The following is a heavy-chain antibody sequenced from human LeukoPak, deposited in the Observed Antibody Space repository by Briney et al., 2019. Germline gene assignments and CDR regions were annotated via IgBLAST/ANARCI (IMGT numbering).Heavy chain of an antibody. CDR3: ARARSSSSWRIFDY. J-gene: IGHJ4*02. CDR2: ISSSSSYI. CDR1: GFTFSSYS. Sequence: GGSLRLSCAASGFTFSSYSMNWVRQAPGKGLKWVSSISSSSSYIYYADSVKGRFTISRDNAKNSLYLQMNSLRAEDTAVYYCARARSSSSWRIFDYWGQGTLVTVSS. D-gene: IGHD6-6*01. V-gene: IGHV3-21*01.